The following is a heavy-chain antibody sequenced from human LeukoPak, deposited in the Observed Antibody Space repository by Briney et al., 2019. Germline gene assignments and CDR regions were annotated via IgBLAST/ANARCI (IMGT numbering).Heavy chain of an antibody. D-gene: IGHD1-14*01. J-gene: IGHJ4*02. Sequence: GGSLRLSCAASRFTVITNDMTWVRQAPGKGLEWVSVLYSDGNTEYADSVQGRFTISRDNSKNTLYLEMNRLSPDDTAVYYCARGVEPLAANTLAYWGQGTLVTVSS. CDR2: LYSDGNT. CDR1: RFTVITND. CDR3: ARGVEPLAANTLAY. V-gene: IGHV3-53*01.